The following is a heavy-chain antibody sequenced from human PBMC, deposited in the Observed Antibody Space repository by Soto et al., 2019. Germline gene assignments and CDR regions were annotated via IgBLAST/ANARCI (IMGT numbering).Heavy chain of an antibody. CDR2: IYYSGSI. J-gene: IGHJ4*02. CDR3: ARARIAADDCFDD. CDR1: GGSLRSYF. V-gene: IGHV4-59*01. Sequence: QVQLQESGPGLVKPSDTLSLTCTVSGGSLRSYFWSWIRQPPGKGLEWIGYIYYSGSINYNPSLKSRVTISVDTSKNPFSLKLSSVTAADTAVYYCARARIAADDCFDDWGKGTLVAVSS. D-gene: IGHD6-13*01.